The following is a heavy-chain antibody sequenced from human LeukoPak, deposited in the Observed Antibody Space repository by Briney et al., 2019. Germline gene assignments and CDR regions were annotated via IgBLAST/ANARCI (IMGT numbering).Heavy chain of an antibody. V-gene: IGHV3-48*03. Sequence: GSLRLSCAASGFTFSSYEMNWVRQAPGKGLEWVSYISSSGSTIYYADSVKGRFTISRDNAKNSLYLQMNSLRADDTAVYYCARVAEAAAFDYWGQGTLVTVSS. CDR2: ISSSGSTI. J-gene: IGHJ4*02. CDR1: GFTFSSYE. CDR3: ARVAEAAAFDY. D-gene: IGHD6-13*01.